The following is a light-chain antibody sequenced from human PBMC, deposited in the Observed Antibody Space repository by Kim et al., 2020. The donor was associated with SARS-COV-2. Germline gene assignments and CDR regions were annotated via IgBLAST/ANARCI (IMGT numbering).Light chain of an antibody. CDR1: QTVGKNY. CDR2: DAS. J-gene: IGKJ4*01. V-gene: IGKV3-20*01. CDR3: QQYATAPLT. Sequence: PGERATLSCRASQTVGKNYFAWYQQKPGQAPRLLIYDASTRATGIPDRFSGSGSGTDFTLTISRLEPADSAEYYCQQYATAPLTFGGGTKVDIK.